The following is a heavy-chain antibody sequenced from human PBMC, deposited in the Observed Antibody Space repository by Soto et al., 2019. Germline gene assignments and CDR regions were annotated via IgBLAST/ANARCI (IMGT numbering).Heavy chain of an antibody. CDR2: VSGSGGTT. CDR1: GFTFSSYA. D-gene: IGHD2-2*01. J-gene: IGHJ4*02. Sequence: GGSLRLSCAASGFTFSSYAMRWVRQAPGKGLEWVSAVSGSGGTTYYADSVKGRFSISRDNSKNTLYLQMNSLRAEDTAVFYSSKVLCDIVVVKPPTSNWGQGTPVTVSS. V-gene: IGHV3-23*01. CDR3: SKVLCDIVVVKPPTSN.